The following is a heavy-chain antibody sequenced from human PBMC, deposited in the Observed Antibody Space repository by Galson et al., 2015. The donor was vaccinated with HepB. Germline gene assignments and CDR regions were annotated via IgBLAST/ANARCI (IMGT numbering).Heavy chain of an antibody. Sequence: SVKVSCKASGYTFTSYAMHWVRQAPGQRLEWMGWINAGNGNTKYSQKFQGRVTITSDTSASTAYMELSSLRSEDTAVYYCARVKIAAAGRHFDYWGQGTLVTVSS. J-gene: IGHJ4*02. CDR3: ARVKIAAAGRHFDY. D-gene: IGHD6-13*01. CDR2: INAGNGNT. CDR1: GYTFTSYA. V-gene: IGHV1-3*01.